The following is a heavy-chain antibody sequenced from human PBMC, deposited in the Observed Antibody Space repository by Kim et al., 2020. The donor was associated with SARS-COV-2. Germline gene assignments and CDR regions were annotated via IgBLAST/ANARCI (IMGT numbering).Heavy chain of an antibody. Sequence: GGSLRLSCAASGFTFSSYGMHWVRQAPGKGLEWVAVIWYDGSNKYYADSVKGRFTISRDNSKNTLYLQMNSLRAEDTAVYYCAGFSGYSSSWYWFNGMDVWGQGTTVTVSS. D-gene: IGHD6-13*01. CDR1: GFTFSSYG. V-gene: IGHV3-33*01. CDR3: AGFSGYSSSWYWFNGMDV. J-gene: IGHJ6*02. CDR2: IWYDGSNK.